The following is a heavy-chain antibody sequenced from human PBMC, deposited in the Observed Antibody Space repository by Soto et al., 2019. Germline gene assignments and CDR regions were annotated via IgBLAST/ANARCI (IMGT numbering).Heavy chain of an antibody. CDR2: IKQDGSEK. CDR1: GFTFSSYW. D-gene: IGHD3-22*01. V-gene: IGHV3-7*03. J-gene: IGHJ5*02. Sequence: EVQLVESGGGLVQPGGSLRLSCAASGFTFSSYWMSWVRQAPGKGLEWVANIKQDGSEKYYVDSVKGRFTISRDNATNSLYLQMNSVRAEDTAVYYCARGPIHYYDSSGYYRFDPWGQGTLVTVSS. CDR3: ARGPIHYYDSSGYYRFDP.